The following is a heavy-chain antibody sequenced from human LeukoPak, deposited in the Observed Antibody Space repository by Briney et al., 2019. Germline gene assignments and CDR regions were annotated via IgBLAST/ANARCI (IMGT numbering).Heavy chain of an antibody. J-gene: IGHJ4*02. Sequence: TGGSLRLSCAASGFSFTTYSMNRVRQAPGKGLEWVSSISSSNSFVYYADSVKGRFTISRDNTKNSLYLQMNSLRAEDTAVYYCARDGGWLQYIDYWGQGTVVTVSS. CDR1: GFSFTTYS. CDR2: ISSSNSFV. CDR3: ARDGGWLQYIDY. V-gene: IGHV3-21*01. D-gene: IGHD5-24*01.